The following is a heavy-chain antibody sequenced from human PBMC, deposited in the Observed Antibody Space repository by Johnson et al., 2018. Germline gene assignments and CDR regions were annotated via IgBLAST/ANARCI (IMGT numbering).Heavy chain of an antibody. CDR1: GITFSNAW. V-gene: IGHV3-15*07. CDR2: IKSKTDGGAT. J-gene: IGHJ6*02. Sequence: EVQLVESGGGLVKPGGSLRLSCAASGITFSNAWMNWVRQAPGKGLEWVGRIKSKTDGGATDYAAPVKGRFTISRDDSKNTLYLQRYSLKTEDTGVYYCTTGGCSGGSCYNYGMDVWGQGTTVTVSS. CDR3: TTGGCSGGSCYNYGMDV. D-gene: IGHD2-15*01.